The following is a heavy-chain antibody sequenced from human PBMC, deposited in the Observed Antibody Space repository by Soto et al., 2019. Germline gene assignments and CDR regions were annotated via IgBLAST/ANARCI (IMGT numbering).Heavy chain of an antibody. Sequence: PGGSLRLSCAASGFTVSSNYMSWVRQAPGKGLEWVSSISTSGGSTYYADSVKGRFTISRDNAKNTLYLQMNSLRAEDTAVYYCARSSTGYDYWGQGTLVTVSS. CDR1: GFTVSSNY. D-gene: IGHD5-12*01. CDR2: ISTSGGST. V-gene: IGHV3-53*01. J-gene: IGHJ4*02. CDR3: ARSSTGYDY.